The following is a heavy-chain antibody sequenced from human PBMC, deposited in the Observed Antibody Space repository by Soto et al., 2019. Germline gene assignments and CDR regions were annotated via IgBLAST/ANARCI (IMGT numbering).Heavy chain of an antibody. CDR3: ARSNVWGGTRQDIVWFDP. V-gene: IGHV1-69*13. Sequence: ASVKVSCKASGGTFSSYAISWVRQAPGQGLEWMGGIIPIFGTANYAQKFQGRVTITADESTSTAYMELSSLRSEDTAVYYCARSNVWGGTRQDIVWFDPWGQGTLVTVSS. CDR2: IIPIFGTA. D-gene: IGHD1-7*01. J-gene: IGHJ5*02. CDR1: GGTFSSYA.